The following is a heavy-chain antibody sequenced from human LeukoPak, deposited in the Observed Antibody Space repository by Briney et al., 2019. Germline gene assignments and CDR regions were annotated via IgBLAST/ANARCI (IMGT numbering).Heavy chain of an antibody. CDR3: ARARSGGCLDI. Sequence: WETLSLTWTGSGGSISNYYWGWVRQPAGKGLGWIGRIYTSGTTNYNPSLKSRVTMSIHTSTNQFCLKLSSVTAADTAVYYCARARSGGCLDIWGQGTMVTVSS. CDR2: IYTSGTT. CDR1: GGSISNYY. J-gene: IGHJ3*02. V-gene: IGHV4-4*07. D-gene: IGHD6-19*01.